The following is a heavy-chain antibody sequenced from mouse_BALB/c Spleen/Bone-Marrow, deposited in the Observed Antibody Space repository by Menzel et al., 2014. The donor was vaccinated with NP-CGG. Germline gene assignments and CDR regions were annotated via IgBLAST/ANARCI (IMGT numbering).Heavy chain of an antibody. CDR1: GFTFSSYG. J-gene: IGHJ4*01. D-gene: IGHD1-1*01. CDR3: ASGNYYAMDY. CDR2: ISSGGSYT. V-gene: IGHV5-6*01. Sequence: EVKLVESGGDLVKPGGSLKPSCAASGFTFSSYGMSWVRQTPDKRLEWVATISSGGSYTYYPDSVKGRFTISRDNAKNTLYLQMSSLKSEDTAMYYCASGNYYAMDYWGQGTSVTVSS.